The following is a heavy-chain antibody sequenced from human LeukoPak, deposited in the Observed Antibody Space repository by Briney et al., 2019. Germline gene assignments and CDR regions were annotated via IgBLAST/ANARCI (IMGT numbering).Heavy chain of an antibody. D-gene: IGHD3-10*01. V-gene: IGHV1-2*02. CDR1: GYTFTGYY. CDR2: INPNSGGT. J-gene: IGHJ3*02. CDR3: ARARVDRVAFDI. Sequence: ASVKVSCKASGYTFTGYYMHWVRQAPGQGLEWMGWINPNSGGTNYAQKFQGRVTMTRDTSISTAYMELSRLRSDDTAVYYCARARVDRVAFDIWGQGTTVTVSS.